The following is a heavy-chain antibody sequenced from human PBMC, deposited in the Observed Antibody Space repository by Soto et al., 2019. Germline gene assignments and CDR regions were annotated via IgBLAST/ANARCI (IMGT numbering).Heavy chain of an antibody. CDR1: GGTFGSYA. J-gene: IGHJ6*02. CDR3: ARDLGSSSSPSGYYYYGMDV. Sequence: SVKVSCKVSGGTFGSYAISWVRQAPGQGLEWMGGIIPIFGTANYAQKFQGRVTITADESTSTAYMELSSLRSEDTAVYYCARDLGSSSSPSGYYYYGMDVWGQGTTVTVSS. CDR2: IIPIFGTA. D-gene: IGHD6-6*01. V-gene: IGHV1-69*13.